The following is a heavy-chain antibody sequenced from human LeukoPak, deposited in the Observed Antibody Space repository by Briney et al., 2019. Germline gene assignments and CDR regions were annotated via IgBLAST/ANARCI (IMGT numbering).Heavy chain of an antibody. CDR3: ARDLVPAATDYYYMDV. CDR1: GGSISSGSYY. Sequence: SETLSLTCTVSGGSISSGSYYWSWIRQPAGKGLEWIGRIYTSGSTNYNPSLKSRVTISVDTSKNQFSPKLSSVTAADTAVYYCARDLVPAATDYYYMDVWGKGTTVTVSS. CDR2: IYTSGST. J-gene: IGHJ6*03. D-gene: IGHD2-2*01. V-gene: IGHV4-61*02.